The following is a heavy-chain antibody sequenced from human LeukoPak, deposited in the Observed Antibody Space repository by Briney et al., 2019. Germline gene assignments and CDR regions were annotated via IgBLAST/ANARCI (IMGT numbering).Heavy chain of an antibody. V-gene: IGHV3-15*01. CDR3: ATDPGSLVY. D-gene: IGHD3-10*01. CDR1: GFTFSNAW. Sequence: PGGSLRLSCAASGFTFSNAWMSWVHQAPAKGLEWVGRIKSKPDGGTTDYAAPVKGRFTISRDDSKNTLYLQMNSLKSADTAVYYCATDPGSLVYWVQGTLVTVSS. CDR2: IKSKPDGGTT. J-gene: IGHJ4*02.